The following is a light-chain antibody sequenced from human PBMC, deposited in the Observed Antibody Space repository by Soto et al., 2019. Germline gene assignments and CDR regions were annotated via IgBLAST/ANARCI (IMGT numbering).Light chain of an antibody. CDR1: QSINNRY. J-gene: IGKJ3*01. CDR3: QQFGSSPGFT. Sequence: EIVLTQSPGTQSLSPGERATLSCRASQSINNRYLAWYQQKPGQAPRLLIYAASSRATGIPDRFSGSGSGTDFSLTISRLEPEDFAVYYCQQFGSSPGFTFGPGTKVDIK. V-gene: IGKV3-20*01. CDR2: AAS.